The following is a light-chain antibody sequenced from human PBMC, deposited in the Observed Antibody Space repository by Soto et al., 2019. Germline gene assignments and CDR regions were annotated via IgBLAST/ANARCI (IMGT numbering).Light chain of an antibody. CDR3: HQYADYPQT. Sequence: EIVLTQSPGTLSLSPGKRATLSCRASQIVAKNYLAWYQQEPGQAPRLLIYGPSTRATGIPDRFSGSGSGTDFTLTISRLEPEDFAVYYCHQYADYPQTFGQGTKVEIK. J-gene: IGKJ1*01. CDR1: QIVAKNY. V-gene: IGKV3-20*01. CDR2: GPS.